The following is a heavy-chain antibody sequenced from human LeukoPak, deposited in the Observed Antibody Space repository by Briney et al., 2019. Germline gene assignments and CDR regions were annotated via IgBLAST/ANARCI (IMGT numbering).Heavy chain of an antibody. D-gene: IGHD5-12*01. J-gene: IGHJ4*02. Sequence: ASVKVSCKASGYTFTSYAMHWVRQAPGQRLQWMGWINAGNGNTKYSQEFQGRVTMTRNTSISTAYMELSSLRSEDTAVYYCARGQGGYDPYFDYWGQGTLVTVSS. CDR2: INAGNGNT. V-gene: IGHV1-3*03. CDR3: ARGQGGYDPYFDY. CDR1: GYTFTSYA.